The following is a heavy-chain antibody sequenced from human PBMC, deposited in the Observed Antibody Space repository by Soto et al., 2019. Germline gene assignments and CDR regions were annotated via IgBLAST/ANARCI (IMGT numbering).Heavy chain of an antibody. J-gene: IGHJ6*03. V-gene: IGHV4-59*01. D-gene: IGHD3-10*01. Sequence: PSETLSLTCTVSGGSISSYYWSWIRQPPGKGLEWIGYIYYSGSTNYNPSLKSRVTISVDTSKNQFSLKLSSVTAADTAVYYCAIVLIGYYGSGRNYYYYMDVWGKGTTVTVSS. CDR2: IYYSGST. CDR3: AIVLIGYYGSGRNYYYYMDV. CDR1: GGSISSYY.